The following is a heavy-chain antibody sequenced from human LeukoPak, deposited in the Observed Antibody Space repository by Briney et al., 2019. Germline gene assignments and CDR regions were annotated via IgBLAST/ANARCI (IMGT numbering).Heavy chain of an antibody. CDR3: ARDQGAVAGIDP. CDR1: GDSISTSNFY. D-gene: IGHD6-19*01. J-gene: IGHJ5*02. V-gene: IGHV4-39*07. Sequence: SETLSLTCTVSGDSISTSNFYWGWVRQPPGKGLEWIGSIYYSGTTYYNPSLESRVTISVDTSKNQFSLKLTSVTAADTAVYYCARDQGAVAGIDPWGQGTLVTVSS. CDR2: IYYSGTT.